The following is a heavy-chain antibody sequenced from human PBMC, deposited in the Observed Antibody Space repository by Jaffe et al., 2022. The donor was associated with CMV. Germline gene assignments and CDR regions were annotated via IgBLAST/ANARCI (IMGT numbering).Heavy chain of an antibody. CDR3: ARGDAVVSPIGSHLYGMDV. V-gene: IGHV4-31*03. CDR1: GGSISSNTNY. J-gene: IGHJ6*01. D-gene: IGHD2-21*01. CDR2: IYNSGST. Sequence: QVQLQESGPGLVKPSQTLSLTCNVSGGSISSNTNYWSWVRQLPGKGLEWIGCIYNSGSTYYNPSLRSRITISIDTSNNQFSLKLTSVTPADTALYFCARGDAVVSPIGSHLYGMDVWGQGTSVTVSS.